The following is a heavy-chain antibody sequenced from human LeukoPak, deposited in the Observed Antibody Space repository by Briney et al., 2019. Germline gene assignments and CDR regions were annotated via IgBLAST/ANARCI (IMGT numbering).Heavy chain of an antibody. V-gene: IGHV3-48*01. CDR1: GFIFSTYS. D-gene: IGHD2-21*01. J-gene: IGHJ6*03. CDR2: ISSSSSTI. Sequence: PGGSLRLSCAASGFIFSTYSMNWVRQAPGRGLEWVSYISSSSSTIYYADSVKGRFTISRDNAENSLYLQMNSLGAEDTAVYYCARGDHYNYYYMDVWGKGTTVTVSS. CDR3: ARGDHYNYYYMDV.